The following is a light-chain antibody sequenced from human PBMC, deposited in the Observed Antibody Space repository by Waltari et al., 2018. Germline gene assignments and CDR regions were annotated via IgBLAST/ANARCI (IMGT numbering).Light chain of an antibody. J-gene: IGLJ1*01. CDR2: EVT. CDR3: SSYAHNNHFV. Sequence: QSVLTQPPSATGSPGQSATIPCTGTNSNDGPYNYVSWYQQHPGKAPKLLIYEVTKRPSGVPDRFSGSKSGNTASLTVSGLQADDEADYYCSSYAHNNHFVFGTGTKVTVL. CDR1: NSNDGPYNY. V-gene: IGLV2-8*01.